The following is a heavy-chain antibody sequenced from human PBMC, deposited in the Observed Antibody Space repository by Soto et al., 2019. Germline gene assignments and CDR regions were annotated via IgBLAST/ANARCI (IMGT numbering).Heavy chain of an antibody. CDR1: GGSISSYY. CDR3: ARGKTDFDY. J-gene: IGHJ4*02. V-gene: IGHV4-59*01. Sequence: QVQLQESGPGLVKPSETLSLTCTVSGGSISSYYWSWIRQPPGKGLEWIGYIYYSGSTNYNPSLKSRVTISVDTSKNQFSLKLSSVTAADTAVNYCARGKTDFDYWGQGTLVTVSS. CDR2: IYYSGST.